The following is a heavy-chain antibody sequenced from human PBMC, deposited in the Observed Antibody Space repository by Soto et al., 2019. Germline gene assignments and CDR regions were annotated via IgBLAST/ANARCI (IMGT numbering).Heavy chain of an antibody. V-gene: IGHV3-30*18. CDR3: AKDTAPSSPLRYFDWLPDYYYYGMDV. Sequence: QVQLVESGGGVVQPGRSLRLSCAASGFTFSSYGMHWVRQAPGKGLEWVAVISYDGSNKYYADSVKGRFTISRDNSKNTLYLQMNSLRAEDTAVYYCAKDTAPSSPLRYFDWLPDYYYYGMDVWGQGTTVTVSS. CDR2: ISYDGSNK. J-gene: IGHJ6*02. CDR1: GFTFSSYG. D-gene: IGHD3-9*01.